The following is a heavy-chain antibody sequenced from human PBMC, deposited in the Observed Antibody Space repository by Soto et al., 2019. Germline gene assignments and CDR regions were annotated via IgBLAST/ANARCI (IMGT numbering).Heavy chain of an antibody. V-gene: IGHV3-9*01. Sequence: VQLVESGGGSVQPGRSLRLSCAASGFTFNDNAMHWVRQAPGKGLEWVSGISWSSGNIGYADSVKGRFTISRDNAKNSLYLQMNSLRPEDTALYYCVKGREGAAAAISAFDIWGQGTMVTVSS. J-gene: IGHJ3*02. D-gene: IGHD2-2*01. CDR1: GFTFNDNA. CDR2: ISWSSGNI. CDR3: VKGREGAAAAISAFDI.